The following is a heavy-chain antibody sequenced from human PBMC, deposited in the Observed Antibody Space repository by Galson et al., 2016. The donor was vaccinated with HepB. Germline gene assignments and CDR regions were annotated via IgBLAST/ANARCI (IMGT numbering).Heavy chain of an antibody. J-gene: IGHJ3*02. Sequence: TLSLTCTVSGGSINNGGFHWNWIRQDPEKGLEWMGYIYNSGNTFYNPSPRSRLTISLDTSKNQFSLRLTSVTAADTAVYYCARAAGLLTSGGVVVQSESGFEIWGQGTMVTVSS. CDR2: IYNSGNT. CDR1: GGSINNGGFH. CDR3: ARAAGLLTSGGVVVQSESGFEI. D-gene: IGHD3-16*02. V-gene: IGHV4-31*03.